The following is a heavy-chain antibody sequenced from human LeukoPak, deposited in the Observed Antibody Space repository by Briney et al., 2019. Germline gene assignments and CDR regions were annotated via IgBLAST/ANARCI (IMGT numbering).Heavy chain of an antibody. Sequence: GGSLRLSCAVSGFTVRNNYMSWVRQAPGKGLEWVSVIYSGGNTYYADSVKGRFTISRDNSKNKLYLQMNSLRAEDTAVYYCGRHAYGGSPPLSWGQGALVTVSS. CDR3: GRHAYGGSPPLS. D-gene: IGHD3-10*01. V-gene: IGHV3-53*01. J-gene: IGHJ4*02. CDR2: IYSGGNT. CDR1: GFTVRNNY.